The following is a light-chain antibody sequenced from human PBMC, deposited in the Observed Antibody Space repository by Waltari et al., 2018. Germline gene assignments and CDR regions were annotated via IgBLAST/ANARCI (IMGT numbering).Light chain of an antibody. Sequence: QSVLTQPPSVSAAPGQKVTLSCSGSSSNIGHHFVTWYQQHPGTAPKLLIYDNDKRPSGIPDRFSGSKSGTSATLGITGLQTEDEADYYCGAWDSSLSVLVFGGATTLSVL. J-gene: IGLJ2*01. V-gene: IGLV1-51*01. CDR3: GAWDSSLSVLV. CDR1: SSNIGHHF. CDR2: DND.